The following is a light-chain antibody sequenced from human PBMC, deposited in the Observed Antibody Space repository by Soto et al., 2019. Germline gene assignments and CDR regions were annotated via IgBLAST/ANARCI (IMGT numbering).Light chain of an antibody. Sequence: EVVLTQSPATLSLSPGERATLSCRASQSVNVNLAWHQQKPGQPPRLLIYGASTRAAGVPARFTGSGSGTEFTLTISSIQSDDFAVYYCKQYNHWPPYTFGQGNKLEIK. J-gene: IGKJ2*01. V-gene: IGKV3-15*01. CDR3: KQYNHWPPYT. CDR1: QSVNVN. CDR2: GAS.